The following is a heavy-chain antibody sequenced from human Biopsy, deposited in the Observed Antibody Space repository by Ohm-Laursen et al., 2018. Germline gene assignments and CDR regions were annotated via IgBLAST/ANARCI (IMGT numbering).Heavy chain of an antibody. V-gene: IGHV4-59*08. CDR2: ISDSGST. CDR1: GGSISSFY. D-gene: IGHD2-15*01. J-gene: IGHJ4*02. CDR3: ARRGSGGRSFDH. Sequence: TLSLTCTVSGGSISSFYWTWIRQPPGKGPEWIGDISDSGSTNYKPSLKSRVIISVATSKNQFSLNLSSVTAADTAVYYCARRGSGGRSFDHWGQGTLVTVSS.